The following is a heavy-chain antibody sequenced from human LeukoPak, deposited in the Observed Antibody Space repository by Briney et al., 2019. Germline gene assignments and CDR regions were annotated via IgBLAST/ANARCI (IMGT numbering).Heavy chain of an antibody. Sequence: QTGGSLRLSCAASGFTFSSYAMHWVRQAPGKGLEYVSAISSNGGSTYYANSVKGRFTISRDNSKNTLYLQMGSLRAEDMAVYYCARSIAAADHAEYFQHWGQGNLVTVSS. CDR1: GFTFSSYA. CDR3: ARSIAAADHAEYFQH. V-gene: IGHV3-64*01. J-gene: IGHJ1*01. D-gene: IGHD6-13*01. CDR2: ISSNGGST.